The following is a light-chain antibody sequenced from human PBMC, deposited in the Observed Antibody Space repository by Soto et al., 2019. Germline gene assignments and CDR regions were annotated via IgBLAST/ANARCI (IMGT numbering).Light chain of an antibody. V-gene: IGKV3-11*01. Sequence: EIVLTQSPATLSLSPGERATLSCRASQSVGNNLAWYQQKPGQAPGLLIYEASTRATGIPARFSGGGSGTDFTLTISSLEPEDFAVYYCQQHAHWPLTLGGGTKVGIK. CDR2: EAS. J-gene: IGKJ4*01. CDR1: QSVGNN. CDR3: QQHAHWPLT.